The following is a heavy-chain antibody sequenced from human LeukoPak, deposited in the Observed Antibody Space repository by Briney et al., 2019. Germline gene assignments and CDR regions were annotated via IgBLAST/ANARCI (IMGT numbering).Heavy chain of an antibody. CDR1: GFTFSSYA. CDR2: ISSNGGST. V-gene: IGHV3-64D*06. CDR3: VKDMGARLNRFDY. J-gene: IGHJ4*02. D-gene: IGHD1-26*01. Sequence: GGSLRLSCSASGFTFSSYAMHWVRQAPGKGLEYVSAISSNGGSTYYADSVKGRFTISRDNSKNTLYLQMSSLRAEDTAVYCCVKDMGARLNRFDYWGQGTLVTVSS.